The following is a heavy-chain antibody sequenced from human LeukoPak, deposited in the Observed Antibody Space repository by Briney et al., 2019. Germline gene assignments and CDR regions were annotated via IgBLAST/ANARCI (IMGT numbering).Heavy chain of an antibody. D-gene: IGHD6-13*01. V-gene: IGHV4-59*01. CDR1: GGSISNYY. Sequence: SETLSLTCTVSGGSISNYYWNWIRQPPGKGLEWIGYIYYTGSTNYNPSLKSRVTISVDTSKNQFSLNLKSVTPEDTAMYYCARNLIPEQLVVNFWGQGTLVTVSS. J-gene: IGHJ4*02. CDR3: ARNLIPEQLVVNF. CDR2: IYYTGST.